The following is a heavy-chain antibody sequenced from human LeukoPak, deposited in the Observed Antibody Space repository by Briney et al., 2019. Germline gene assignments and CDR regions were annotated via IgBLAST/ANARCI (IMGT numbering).Heavy chain of an antibody. CDR1: GGTFSSYA. D-gene: IGHD6-13*01. CDR2: IIPIFGTA. CDR3: ARVAAAGHAFDY. Sequence: SVKVSCKASGGTFSSYAISWARRAPGQGLEWMGGIIPIFGTANYAQKFQGRVTITADESTSTAYMELSSLRSEDTAVYYCARVAAAGHAFDYWGQGTLVTVSS. V-gene: IGHV1-69*13. J-gene: IGHJ4*02.